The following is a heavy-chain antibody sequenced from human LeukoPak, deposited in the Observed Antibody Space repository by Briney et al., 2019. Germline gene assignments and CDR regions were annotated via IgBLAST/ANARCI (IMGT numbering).Heavy chain of an antibody. Sequence: SETLSLTCAVSGVSISSGGYSWIWMPQPPGKGLEWIGCIYHSGSSYYDPSLTSRVSISVDRSKNQFSLKLSFVTAADTAVYYCARGSVYDYVWGSYRGDAFDIWGQGTMVTVSS. D-gene: IGHD3-16*02. J-gene: IGHJ3*02. CDR2: IYHSGSS. CDR3: ARGSVYDYVWGSYRGDAFDI. CDR1: GVSISSGGYS. V-gene: IGHV4-30-2*01.